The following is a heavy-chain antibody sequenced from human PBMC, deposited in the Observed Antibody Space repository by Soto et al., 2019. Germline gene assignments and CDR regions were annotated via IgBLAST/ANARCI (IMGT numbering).Heavy chain of an antibody. Sequence: QLQLHESGPGLVKPSETLSLTCAVSGGSISSSNFYWGWFRQPPGKGLVWIGSIRYGGSTYYSPSLESRVTISVDTSKNQFSLNVSSVTAADTAVYYCAKDASCYSCGAWGQGALVTVSS. CDR1: GGSISSSNFY. CDR3: AKDASCYSCGA. J-gene: IGHJ4*02. D-gene: IGHD2-15*01. V-gene: IGHV4-39*01. CDR2: IRYGGST.